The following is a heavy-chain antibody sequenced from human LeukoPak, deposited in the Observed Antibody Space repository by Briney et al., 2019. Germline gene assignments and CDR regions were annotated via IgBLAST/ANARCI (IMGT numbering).Heavy chain of an antibody. V-gene: IGHV3-7*03. CDR1: GFTFGSYW. CDR3: ARPHCGGGSCYLDY. CDR2: IKKDGSEK. J-gene: IGHJ4*02. Sequence: GGSLRLSCVASGFTFGSYWMSWVRQAPGKGLEWVANIKKDGSEKYYVDSVKGRFTISRDNAKTSLYLQMNNLRVEDAAVYYCARPHCGGGSCYLDYWGQGTLVTVSS. D-gene: IGHD2-15*01.